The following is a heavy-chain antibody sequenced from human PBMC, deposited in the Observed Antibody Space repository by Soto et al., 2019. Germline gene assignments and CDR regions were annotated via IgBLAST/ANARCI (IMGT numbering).Heavy chain of an antibody. D-gene: IGHD3-22*01. V-gene: IGHV3-23*01. Sequence: GGSLRISCEGSGFTFRCYAMNWVRQAAGKGLEWVSVISRSGGSTYYADSVKGRFTISIDNSKNTLYLQMNSLRAEDTAVYYCEKAADYYDTSGPSNWFDPWGQGTLVTSPQ. CDR2: ISRSGGST. CDR3: EKAADYYDTSGPSNWFDP. CDR1: GFTFRCYA. J-gene: IGHJ5*02.